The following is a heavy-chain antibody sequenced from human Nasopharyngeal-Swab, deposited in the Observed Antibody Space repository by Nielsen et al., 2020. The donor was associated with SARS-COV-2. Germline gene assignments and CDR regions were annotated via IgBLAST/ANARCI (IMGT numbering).Heavy chain of an antibody. D-gene: IGHD6-19*01. J-gene: IGHJ4*02. Sequence: GESLKISCAASGFTFSSYSMNWVRQAPGKGVEGVSSISSSSSYIYYADSVKGRFTISRDNAKNSLYLQMNSLRAEDTAVYYCARGSVAGGLWGQGTLVTVSS. CDR2: ISSSSSYI. V-gene: IGHV3-21*01. CDR3: ARGSVAGGL. CDR1: GFTFSSYS.